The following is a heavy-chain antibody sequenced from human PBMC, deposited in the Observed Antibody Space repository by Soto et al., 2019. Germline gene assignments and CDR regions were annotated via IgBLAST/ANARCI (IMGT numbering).Heavy chain of an antibody. D-gene: IGHD5-12*01. CDR3: AREAGAYDPDYYGMDV. Sequence: QVQLVQSGAEVKKPRSSVKVSCKASGGTFSSYAISWVRQAPGQGLEWMGGIIPIFGTANYAQKFQGRVTITADESTSTAYMELSSLRSEDTAVYYCAREAGAYDPDYYGMDVWGQGTTVTVSS. J-gene: IGHJ6*02. V-gene: IGHV1-69*12. CDR2: IIPIFGTA. CDR1: GGTFSSYA.